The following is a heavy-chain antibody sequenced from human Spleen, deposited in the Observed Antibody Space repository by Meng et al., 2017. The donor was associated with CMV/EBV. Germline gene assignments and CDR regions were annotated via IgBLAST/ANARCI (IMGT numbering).Heavy chain of an antibody. CDR2: ISYDGSNK. V-gene: IGHV3-30-3*01. D-gene: IGHD7-27*01. J-gene: IGHJ6*02. Sequence: GESLKISCAASGFTFSSYAMHWVRQAPGKGLEWVAVISYDGSNKYYADSVKGRFTISRDNSKNTLYLQMNSLRAEDTAVYYCARVFTSTGDRGDYYYGMDVWGQGTTVTVSS. CDR3: ARVFTSTGDRGDYYYGMDV. CDR1: GFTFSSYA.